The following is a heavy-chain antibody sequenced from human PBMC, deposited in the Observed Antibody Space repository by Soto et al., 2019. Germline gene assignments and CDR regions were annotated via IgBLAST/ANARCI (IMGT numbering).Heavy chain of an antibody. CDR3: ARQEYYDSSQPGMDL. CDR1: GYSFTTYW. J-gene: IGHJ6*02. D-gene: IGHD3-22*01. V-gene: IGHV5-51*01. Sequence: EVQLVQSGEEVKKAGESLKISCKGSGYSFTTYWIGWVRQMPGRGLEWMGIIYPRDYETRYSPAFQGQVTISADKSISTAYLQWDSLKASDTAMYYCARQEYYDSSQPGMDLWGQGTAVTVSS. CDR2: IYPRDYET.